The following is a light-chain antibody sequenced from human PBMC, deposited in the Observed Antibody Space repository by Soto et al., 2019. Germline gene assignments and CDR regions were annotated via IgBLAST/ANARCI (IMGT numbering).Light chain of an antibody. CDR3: CSYAGSSTWV. J-gene: IGLJ1*01. CDR2: EAS. V-gene: IGLV2-23*01. CDR1: SSDVGSYNL. Sequence: QSALTQPVSVSGSPGQSITISCTGTSSDVGSYNLVSWYQQHPGKVPKIMIYEASKRPSGAPNRFSGSKSGNTASLTISGLQAEDEADYYYCSYAGSSTWVFGTGTKVTVL.